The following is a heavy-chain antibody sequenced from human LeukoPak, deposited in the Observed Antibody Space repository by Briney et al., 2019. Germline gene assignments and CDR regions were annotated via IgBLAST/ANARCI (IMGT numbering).Heavy chain of an antibody. D-gene: IGHD2/OR15-2a*01. CDR2: IYYSGST. J-gene: IGHJ4*02. CDR3: ASTLRDSTFDY. CDR1: GGSISSGGYS. Sequence: SETLSLTCAVSGGSISSGGYSWSWIRQPPGKGLEWIGYIYYSGSTNYNPSLKSRVTISVDTSKNQFSLKLSSVTAADTAVYYCASTLRDSTFDYWGQGTLVTVSS. V-gene: IGHV4-30-2*03.